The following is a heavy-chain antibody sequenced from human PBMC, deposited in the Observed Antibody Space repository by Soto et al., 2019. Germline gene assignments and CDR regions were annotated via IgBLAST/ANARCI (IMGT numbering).Heavy chain of an antibody. J-gene: IGHJ6*03. D-gene: IGHD6-6*01. Sequence: EVQLVESGGGLVQPGGSLRLSCAASGFSFSTYWMSWVRQAPGTGLEWVANIKQDGSETFYVDSLKGRFTISRDNAQNSLHLQMNSLRAEDTAVYYCARDSGEQLVRRGFYYYYMDVWGKGTTVTVSS. V-gene: IGHV3-7*05. CDR3: ARDSGEQLVRRGFYYYYMDV. CDR1: GFSFSTYW. CDR2: IKQDGSET.